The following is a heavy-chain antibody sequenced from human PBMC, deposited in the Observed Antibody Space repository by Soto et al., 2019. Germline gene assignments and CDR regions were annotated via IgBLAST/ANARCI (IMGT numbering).Heavy chain of an antibody. D-gene: IGHD2-15*01. J-gene: IGHJ4*02. CDR1: GYTFTSYG. Sequence: ASVKVSCKASGYTFTSYGISWVRQAPGQGLEWMGWISAFNGNTYYAQKFQGRVTITADESTSTAYMELSSLRSEDTAVYYCARVSRYCSGGSCYSGHFDYWGQGTLVTVSS. CDR3: ARVSRYCSGGSCYSGHFDY. CDR2: ISAFNGNT. V-gene: IGHV1-18*01.